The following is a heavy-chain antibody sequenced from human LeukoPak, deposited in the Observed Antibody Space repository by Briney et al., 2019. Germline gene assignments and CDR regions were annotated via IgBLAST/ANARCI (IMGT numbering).Heavy chain of an antibody. CDR3: AKSYSSEENSYYYMDV. V-gene: IGHV3-23*01. J-gene: IGHJ6*03. Sequence: GGSLRLSCAASGFTFSIYAMSWVRQAPGTGLEWVSGISGSGIGGSTYHADSVKGRFTISRDNSKSTLYLEMNSLRAEDTAVYYCAKSYSSEENSYYYMDVWGKGTTVSVSS. D-gene: IGHD6-19*01. CDR1: GFTFSIYA. CDR2: ISGSGIGGST.